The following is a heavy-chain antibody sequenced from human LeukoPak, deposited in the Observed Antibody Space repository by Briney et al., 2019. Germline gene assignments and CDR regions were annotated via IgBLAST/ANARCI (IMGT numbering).Heavy chain of an antibody. CDR2: ISYIGST. CDR1: GASISSYY. V-gene: IGHV4-59*08. J-gene: IGHJ2*01. Sequence: SETLSLTCTVSGASISSYYWSWVRQPPGKGLEWVGYISYIGSTNYNPSLKSRVTISVDTSKNQFSLKLSSVTAADTAVYYCARAVGVGRGTYFDLWGRGTLVTVSS. D-gene: IGHD1-1*01. CDR3: ARAVGVGRGTYFDL.